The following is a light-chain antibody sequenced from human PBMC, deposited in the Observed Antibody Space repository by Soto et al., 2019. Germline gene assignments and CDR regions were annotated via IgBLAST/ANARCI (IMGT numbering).Light chain of an antibody. CDR2: GAS. Sequence: EIVLTQSPATLSLSPGERATLSCRASQSVSSSLAWYQQKPGQAPRLLIYGASTRATGIPARFSGSGSGTEFTLTISSLQSEDFAVYYCQQYSSWLWTFGQGTKVEIK. CDR1: QSVSSS. V-gene: IGKV3-15*01. CDR3: QQYSSWLWT. J-gene: IGKJ1*01.